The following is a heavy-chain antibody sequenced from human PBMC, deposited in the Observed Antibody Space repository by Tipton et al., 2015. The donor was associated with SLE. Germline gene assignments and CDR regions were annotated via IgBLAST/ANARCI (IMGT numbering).Heavy chain of an antibody. CDR2: IYTSGST. V-gene: IGHV4-4*08. D-gene: IGHD4-17*01. Sequence: TLSLTCTVSGGSISSYYWSWIRQPPGKGLEWIGYIYTSGSTNYNPSLKSRVTISVDTSKNQFSLKLSSVTVADTAVYYCATSDYGDYVPYAFDIWGQGTMVTVSS. CDR1: GGSISSYY. J-gene: IGHJ3*02. CDR3: ATSDYGDYVPYAFDI.